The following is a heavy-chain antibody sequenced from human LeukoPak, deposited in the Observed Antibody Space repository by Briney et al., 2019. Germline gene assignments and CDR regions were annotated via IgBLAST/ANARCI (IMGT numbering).Heavy chain of an antibody. D-gene: IGHD4-11*01. J-gene: IGHJ5*02. CDR1: GFTFSSYS. V-gene: IGHV3-21*01. CDR2: ISGSSSYI. CDR3: AREGDYSYNWFDP. Sequence: PGGSLRLSCAASGFTFSSYSMNWVRQAPGKGLEWVSSISGSSSYIYYADSVKGRFTISRDNAKNSLYLQMNSLRAEDTAVYYCAREGDYSYNWFDPWGQGTLVTVSA.